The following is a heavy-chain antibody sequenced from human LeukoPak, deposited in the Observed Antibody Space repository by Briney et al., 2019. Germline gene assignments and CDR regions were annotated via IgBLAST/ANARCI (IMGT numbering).Heavy chain of an antibody. V-gene: IGHV1-18*01. D-gene: IGHD3-22*01. CDR1: GYTFTSYG. CDR3: ARDSTYYDSSGYYHRLDY. Sequence: ASVKVSCKASGYTFTSYGISWVRQAPGQGLEWMGWISAYNGNTNYAQKLQGRVTMTTDTSTGTAYMELRSLRSDDTAVYYCARDSTYYDSSGYYHRLDYWGQGTLVTVSS. CDR2: ISAYNGNT. J-gene: IGHJ4*02.